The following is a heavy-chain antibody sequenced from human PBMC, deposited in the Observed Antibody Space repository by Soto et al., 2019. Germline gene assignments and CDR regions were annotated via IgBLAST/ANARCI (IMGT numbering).Heavy chain of an antibody. Sequence: QLQLQESGPILVKPSETLFLTCTVSGGSISGSNYYWGWIRQPPGKGLEWIATIYYSGDTYYNPCLNSRVNITVDTSKNQFSLQLGSVTAADTAVYYCARSMYFYGSGSYPWFDPWGQGTLVTVSS. D-gene: IGHD3-10*01. CDR3: ARSMYFYGSGSYPWFDP. V-gene: IGHV4-39*01. CDR2: IYYSGDT. CDR1: GGSISGSNYY. J-gene: IGHJ5*02.